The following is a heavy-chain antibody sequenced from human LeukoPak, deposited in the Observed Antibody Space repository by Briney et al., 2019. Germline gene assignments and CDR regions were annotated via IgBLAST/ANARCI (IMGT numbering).Heavy chain of an antibody. CDR1: GGSINRSYYY. J-gene: IGHJ4*02. CDR3: ARLMTTVTSEY. CDR2: IYYSGST. D-gene: IGHD4-17*01. Sequence: SETLSLTCTVSGGSINRSYYYWGWIRQPPGKGLEWIGSIYYSGSTYYNPSLKSRVTISVDTSKNQFSLKLGSVTAADTAVYYCARLMTTVTSEYWGQGTLVTVSS. V-gene: IGHV4-39*01.